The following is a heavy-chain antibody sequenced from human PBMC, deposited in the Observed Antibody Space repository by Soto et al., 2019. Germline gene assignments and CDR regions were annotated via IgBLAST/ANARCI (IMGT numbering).Heavy chain of an antibody. J-gene: IGHJ4*02. V-gene: IGHV3-30*18. CDR3: AKVPYMNSYGLGDY. Sequence: GGSLRLSCAASGFTFSSYGMHWVRQAPGKGLEWVAVISYDGSNKYYADSVKGRFTISRDNSKNTLYLQMNSLRAEDTAVYYCAKVPYMNSYGLGDYWGQGTLVTVSS. D-gene: IGHD3-10*01. CDR2: ISYDGSNK. CDR1: GFTFSSYG.